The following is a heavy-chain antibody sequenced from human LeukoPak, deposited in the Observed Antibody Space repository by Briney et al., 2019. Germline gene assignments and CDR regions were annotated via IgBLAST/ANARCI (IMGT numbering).Heavy chain of an antibody. CDR3: GRVYCSSTSGRGGYFDY. J-gene: IGHJ4*02. CDR1: GGSISSSSYY. V-gene: IGHV4-39*07. D-gene: IGHD2-2*01. CDR2: IYYSGST. Sequence: PSQTLSLTGTVSGGSISSSSYYWGWIRQPPGKGLEWFGSIYYSGSTYYNPSLKSRVTISVDTSKNQFSLKLSSVTAADTAVYYCGRVYCSSTSGRGGYFDYWGQGTLVTVSS.